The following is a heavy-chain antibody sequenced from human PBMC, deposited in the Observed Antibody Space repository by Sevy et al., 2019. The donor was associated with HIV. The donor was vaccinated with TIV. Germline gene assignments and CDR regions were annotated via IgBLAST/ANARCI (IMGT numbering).Heavy chain of an antibody. V-gene: IGHV3-7*01. D-gene: IGHD3-22*01. CDR1: RFTFSSYW. CDR2: INQDGGEK. J-gene: IGHJ6*02. Sequence: GGSLRLSCAASRFTFSSYWMSWVRQAPGKGLEWVANINQDGGEKYHMDSVKGRFTISRDNAKNSLYLQMNSLMAEDSPVYFCTGVSSIFYDRGYYYAMDVWGQGTTVTVSS. CDR3: TGVSSIFYDRGYYYAMDV.